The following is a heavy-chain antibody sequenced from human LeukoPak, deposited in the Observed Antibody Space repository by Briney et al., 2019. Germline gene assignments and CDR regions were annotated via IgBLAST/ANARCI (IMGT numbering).Heavy chain of an antibody. CDR3: VRHTRTAAF. V-gene: IGHV3-11*06. CDR1: GFTFSDDY. D-gene: IGHD2-15*01. CDR2: IGGSGSDT. Sequence: GGSLRLSCAASGFTFSDDYMTWILQVPGKGLESIAYIGGSGSDTNYADTVRGRFTISRDNARSSLFLQMNSLTAEDSAVYFCVRHTRTAAFWGQGALVTVSS. J-gene: IGHJ4*02.